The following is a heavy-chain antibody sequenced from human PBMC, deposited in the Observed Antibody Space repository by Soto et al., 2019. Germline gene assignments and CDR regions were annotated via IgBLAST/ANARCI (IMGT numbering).Heavy chain of an antibody. V-gene: IGHV4-4*02. CDR2: VFHTGCT. CDR3: ARVFSSGSGWMYYFDF. D-gene: IGHD6-19*01. Sequence: QVQLQESGPGLVKPSETLSLTCTVSSDSIAGENWWSWVRQPPGLGLEWIGEVFHTGCTNYNPSLKSRVTMEVDKSKTQFSLKLISATAADTAVYYCARVFSSGSGWMYYFDFWGQGTLVSVSS. J-gene: IGHJ4*02. CDR1: SDSIAGENW.